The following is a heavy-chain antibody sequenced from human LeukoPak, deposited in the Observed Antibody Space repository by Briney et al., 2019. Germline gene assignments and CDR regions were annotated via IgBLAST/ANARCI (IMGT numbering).Heavy chain of an antibody. CDR3: TAQYNWNSY. Sequence: GGSLRLSCAASGFTVSSNYMSWVRQAPGKGLEWASVIYSGGSTYYADSVKGRFTISRDNSKNTLYLQMNSLKTEDTAVYYCTAQYNWNSYWGQGTLVTVSS. CDR2: IYSGGST. D-gene: IGHD1-1*01. J-gene: IGHJ4*02. CDR1: GFTVSSNY. V-gene: IGHV3-66*01.